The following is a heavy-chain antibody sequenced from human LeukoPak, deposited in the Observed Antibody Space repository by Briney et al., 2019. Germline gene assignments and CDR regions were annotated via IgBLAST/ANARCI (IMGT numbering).Heavy chain of an antibody. Sequence: GASVKVSCKASGGTFSSYAISWVRQAPGQGLEWMGRIIPILGIANYAQKFQGRVTITADKSTSTAYMELSSLRSEDTAVYYCARGEYCSSTSCYTLYYYGMDVWGQGTTVTVSS. CDR2: IIPILGIA. V-gene: IGHV1-69*04. J-gene: IGHJ6*02. D-gene: IGHD2-2*02. CDR1: GGTFSSYA. CDR3: ARGEYCSSTSCYTLYYYGMDV.